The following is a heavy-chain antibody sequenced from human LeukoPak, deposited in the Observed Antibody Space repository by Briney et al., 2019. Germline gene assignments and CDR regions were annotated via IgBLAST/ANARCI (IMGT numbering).Heavy chain of an antibody. V-gene: IGHV3-21*01. Sequence: KPGGSLRLSCAASGFTFSSYSMNWVRQAPGKGLEWVSSISSSSSYIYYADSVKGRFTISRDNAKNSLYLQMNSLRAEDTAVYYCARDQPPPYGSGSSLYYYYGMEVWGQGTTVTVSS. CDR1: GFTFSSYS. J-gene: IGHJ6*02. D-gene: IGHD3-10*01. CDR2: ISSSSSYI. CDR3: ARDQPPPYGSGSSLYYYYGMEV.